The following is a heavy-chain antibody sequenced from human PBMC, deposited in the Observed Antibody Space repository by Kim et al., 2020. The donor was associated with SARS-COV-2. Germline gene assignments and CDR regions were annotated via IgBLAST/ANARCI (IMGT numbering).Heavy chain of an antibody. Sequence: ASVKVSCKASGYTFTSYGISWVRQAPGQGLEWMGWISAYNGNTNYAQKLQGRVTMTTDTSTSTAYMELRSLRSDDTAVYYCARVRGGFGELLFGWFDPWGQGTLVTVSS. D-gene: IGHD3-10*01. CDR1: GYTFTSYG. J-gene: IGHJ5*02. CDR2: ISAYNGNT. V-gene: IGHV1-18*01. CDR3: ARVRGGFGELLFGWFDP.